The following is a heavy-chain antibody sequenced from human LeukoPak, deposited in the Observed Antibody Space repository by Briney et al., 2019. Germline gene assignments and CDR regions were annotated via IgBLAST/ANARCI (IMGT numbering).Heavy chain of an antibody. CDR1: GFTFSDYY. CDR2: ISSRSSYT. V-gene: IGHV3-11*06. D-gene: IGHD6-13*01. CDR3: ARQTASAGIDY. J-gene: IGHJ4*02. Sequence: GSLRLSCVASGFTFSDYYMSWIRQAPGKGLEWVSYISSRSSYTSYADSVKGRFTISRDNAKNSLYLQMNSLGADDTAVYYCARQTASAGIDYWGQGTLVTVSS.